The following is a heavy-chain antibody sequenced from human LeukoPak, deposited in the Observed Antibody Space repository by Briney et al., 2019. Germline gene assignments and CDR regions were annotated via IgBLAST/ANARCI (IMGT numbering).Heavy chain of an antibody. V-gene: IGHV7-4-1*02. CDR3: ARVDILTGYYIPDY. CDR2: INTNTGNP. CDR1: GYTFTHYA. D-gene: IGHD3-9*01. Sequence: ASVKVSCKASGYTFTHYAINWVRQAPGQWLEWMGWINTNTGNPTYAQGFTGRFVFSLDTSVSTAYLQITSLKAEDTAVYYCARVDILTGYYIPDYWGQGTLVTVSS. J-gene: IGHJ4*02.